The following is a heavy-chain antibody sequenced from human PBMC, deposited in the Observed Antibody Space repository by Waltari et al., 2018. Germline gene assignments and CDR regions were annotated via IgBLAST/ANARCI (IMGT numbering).Heavy chain of an antibody. Sequence: EVQLVESGGDLVQPGGSLRLSCAASGFAFGSHWMHGVRQAPGKGLVWVSRVTSDGVSTTYADSVKGRFTISRDNARNTLYLQMNSLRAEDTAMYYCARDGHGTVDFDYWGQGTVVTVSS. V-gene: IGHV3-74*01. J-gene: IGHJ4*02. CDR3: ARDGHGTVDFDY. CDR1: GFAFGSHW. CDR2: VTSDGVST.